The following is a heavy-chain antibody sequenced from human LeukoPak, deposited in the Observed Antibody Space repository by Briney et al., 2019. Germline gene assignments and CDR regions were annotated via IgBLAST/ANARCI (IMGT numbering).Heavy chain of an antibody. Sequence: SETLSLNCSLSSGSISTFYWSWIRPRPGHELEWFGYIYHSESTNYNPSLKSRVTISVDTSKNQFSLKLSSVTAADTAVYYCARGGGYASPIGYWGQGALVTVSS. D-gene: IGHD5-12*01. V-gene: IGHV4-59*01. CDR2: IYHSEST. J-gene: IGHJ4*02. CDR1: SGSISTFY. CDR3: ARGGGYASPIGY.